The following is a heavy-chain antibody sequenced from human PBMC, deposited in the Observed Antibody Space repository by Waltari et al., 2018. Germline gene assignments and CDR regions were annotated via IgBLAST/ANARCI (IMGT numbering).Heavy chain of an antibody. D-gene: IGHD4-4*01. CDR1: GFTFSTYW. J-gene: IGHJ4*02. V-gene: IGHV3-7*01. Sequence: EVHLVESGGGLVQPGGSLRLSCAASGFTFSTYWMTWVRQAPGKGLEWLANIKGDGSQKNYEDSVKGRFTISRDTANNSLYLQMNSLRAEDTAVYYCARDPHYSNFDYWGQGTLVTVSS. CDR2: IKGDGSQK. CDR3: ARDPHYSNFDY.